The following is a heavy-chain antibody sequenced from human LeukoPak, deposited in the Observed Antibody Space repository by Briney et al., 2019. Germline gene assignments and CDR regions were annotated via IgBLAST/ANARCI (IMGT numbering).Heavy chain of an antibody. J-gene: IGHJ4*02. V-gene: IGHV3-23*01. CDR2: ISGSGGTT. CDR3: AKDSRYSSSWFSYYFDY. CDR1: GFTFSNYA. Sequence: GGSLRLSCAASGFTFSNYAMSWVRQAPGRGLEWVSGISGSGGTTYYADSVKGRFTISRDNSKSTLYLQMNSLRAEDTAVYSCAKDSRYSSSWFSYYFDYWGQGTLVTVSP. D-gene: IGHD6-13*01.